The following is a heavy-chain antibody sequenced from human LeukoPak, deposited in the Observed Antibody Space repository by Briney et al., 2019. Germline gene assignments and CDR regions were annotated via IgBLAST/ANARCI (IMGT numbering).Heavy chain of an antibody. V-gene: IGHV3-30*04. D-gene: IGHD6-13*01. CDR1: GFSFNSYA. J-gene: IGHJ4*02. CDR2: ISYDGSDK. CDR3: ARGSSSWLSYFDY. Sequence: GGSLRLSCATSGFSFNSYAMHWVRQAPGKGLEWVAVISYDGSDKYYADSVKGRFTISRDNSQNTLYLQMNSLRAEDTAVYYCARGSSSWLSYFDYCGQGTLVTVSS.